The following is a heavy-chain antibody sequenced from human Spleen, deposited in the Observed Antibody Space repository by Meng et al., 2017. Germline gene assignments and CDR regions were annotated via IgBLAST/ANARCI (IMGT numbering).Heavy chain of an antibody. D-gene: IGHD6-13*01. J-gene: IGHJ4*02. CDR3: ARDEDISAAGKLFGDY. CDR2: INHKSGET. Sequence: QLLPYVAEVQKPVVSVTVSCTPADFNVRYSCLRWVLRAPGQGLEWMGRINHKSGETHYAQSFQGRVTMTGDTSISTAYMELSGLRSDDTAMYYCARDEDISAAGKLFGDYWGQGTLVTVFS. V-gene: IGHV1-2*06. CDR1: DFNVRYSC.